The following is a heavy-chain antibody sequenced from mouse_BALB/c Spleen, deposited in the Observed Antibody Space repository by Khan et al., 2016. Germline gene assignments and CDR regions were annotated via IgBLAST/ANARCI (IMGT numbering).Heavy chain of an antibody. V-gene: IGHV9-3-1*01. D-gene: IGHD6-1*01. CDR2: INTYTGEP. CDR3: ARSSILSSAYGYAMDS. CDR1: GYTFTNYG. J-gene: IGHJ4*01. Sequence: QIQLVQSGPELKKPGETVKISCKASGYTFTNYGMNWVKQAPGKGLKWMGWINTYTGEPTYADDFKGRFAFSLETSASTAYLQINNLKDEDTATYFCARSSILSSAYGYAMDSWGQGTSVTVSS.